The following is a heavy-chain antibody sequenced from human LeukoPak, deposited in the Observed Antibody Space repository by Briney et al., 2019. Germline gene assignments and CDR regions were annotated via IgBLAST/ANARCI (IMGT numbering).Heavy chain of an antibody. CDR1: GYTFTSYY. Sequence: GASVKVSCKASGYTFTSYYMHWVRQAPGQGLEWMGIINPSGGSTSYAQKFQGRVTMTRDTSISTAYMELSRLRSDDTAVYYCAINPLRYSGYDAYNWFDPWGQGTLVTVSS. V-gene: IGHV1-46*01. D-gene: IGHD5-12*01. J-gene: IGHJ5*02. CDR2: INPSGGST. CDR3: AINPLRYSGYDAYNWFDP.